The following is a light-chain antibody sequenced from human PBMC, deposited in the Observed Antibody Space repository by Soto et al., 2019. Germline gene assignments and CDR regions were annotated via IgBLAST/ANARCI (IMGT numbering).Light chain of an antibody. J-gene: IGKJ4*01. Sequence: EIVLTQSPGTLSLSPEERATLSCRASQSVSSSYLAWYQQKPGQAPRLLIYGASSRATGIPDRFSGSGSGPDFTLTLSRLEPEDFAVYYCQQYGSSPPGLTFGGGTKVEIK. CDR1: QSVSSSY. V-gene: IGKV3-20*01. CDR2: GAS. CDR3: QQYGSSPPGLT.